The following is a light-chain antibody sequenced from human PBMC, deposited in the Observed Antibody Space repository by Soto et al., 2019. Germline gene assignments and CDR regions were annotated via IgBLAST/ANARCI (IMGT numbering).Light chain of an antibody. Sequence: EIVMTQSPATLSVSPGERATLSCRASQGVTTNLAWYQQKPGQAPRLLIYGASTRATGIPARFSGSGSGTELTLAISSLQSEDFAVYYCQQYNTWTLTFGGGTKVEIK. CDR1: QGVTTN. CDR2: GAS. J-gene: IGKJ4*01. V-gene: IGKV3-15*01. CDR3: QQYNTWTLT.